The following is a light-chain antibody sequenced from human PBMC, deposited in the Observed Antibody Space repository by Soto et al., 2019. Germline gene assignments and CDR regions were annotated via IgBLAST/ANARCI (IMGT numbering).Light chain of an antibody. J-gene: IGKJ5*01. CDR1: QTISSW. V-gene: IGKV1-5*03. Sequence: DIQMTQPPSTLSGSVGDRVTITCRASQTISSWLAWYQQKPGKAPKLLIYKASTLKSGVPSRFSGSGSGTEFTLTISSLQPDDFATYYCQQYNSYSITFGQGTRLEI. CDR2: KAS. CDR3: QQYNSYSIT.